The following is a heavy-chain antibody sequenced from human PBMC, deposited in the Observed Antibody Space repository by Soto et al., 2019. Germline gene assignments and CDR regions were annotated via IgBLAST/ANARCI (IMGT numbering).Heavy chain of an antibody. CDR1: GGSISSGGYY. J-gene: IGHJ5*02. V-gene: IGHV4-31*03. D-gene: IGHD6-13*01. CDR3: ARASYSNPYNWFDP. Sequence: SETLSLTCTVSGGSISSGGYYWSWIRQHPGKGLEWIGYIYYSGSTYYNPSLKSRVTLSVDTSKNQFSLKLSSVTAADTAVYYCARASYSNPYNWFDPWGQGTLVTVSS. CDR2: IYYSGST.